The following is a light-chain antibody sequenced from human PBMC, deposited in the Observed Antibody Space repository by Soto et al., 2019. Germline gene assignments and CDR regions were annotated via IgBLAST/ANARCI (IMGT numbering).Light chain of an antibody. J-gene: IGKJ4*02. V-gene: IGKV3-11*01. CDR2: DAS. Sequence: EIVLTQSPATLSLSPGERATLSCTASQSVSTFLAWYQQRPGQAPRLLIYDASKRATGIPARFRGSGSGTDFTLTISSLEPEDFAVYYCQHRSSWPLTFGGGTKVEIK. CDR3: QHRSSWPLT. CDR1: QSVSTF.